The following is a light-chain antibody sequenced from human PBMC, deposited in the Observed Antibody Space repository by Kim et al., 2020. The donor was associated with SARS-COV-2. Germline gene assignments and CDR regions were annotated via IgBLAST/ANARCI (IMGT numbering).Light chain of an antibody. CDR1: KLGDKY. V-gene: IGLV3-1*01. CDR3: QAWDSSTVV. J-gene: IGLJ1*01. CDR2: QDS. Sequence: VSPGQTASITCSGDKLGDKYACWYQQKPGQYPVLVIYQDSKRPSGIPERFSGSNSGNTATLTISGTQAMDEADYYCQAWDSSTVVFGTGTKVTAL.